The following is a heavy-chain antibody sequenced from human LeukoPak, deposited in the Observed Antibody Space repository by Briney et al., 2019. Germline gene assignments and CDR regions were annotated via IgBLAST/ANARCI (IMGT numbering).Heavy chain of an antibody. V-gene: IGHV3-30*03. CDR3: ARGAYYYED. CDR1: GFTFSSYG. D-gene: IGHD3-22*01. Sequence: GGSLRLSCAASGFTFSSYGMHWVRQAPGKGLEWVAVISYDGSNKYYADSVKGRFTISRDNAKNSLYLQMNSLRAEDTAVYYCARGAYYYEDWGQGTLVTVSS. CDR2: ISYDGSNK. J-gene: IGHJ4*02.